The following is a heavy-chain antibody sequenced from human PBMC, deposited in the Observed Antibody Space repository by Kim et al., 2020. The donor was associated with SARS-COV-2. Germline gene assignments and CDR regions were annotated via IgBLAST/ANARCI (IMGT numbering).Heavy chain of an antibody. J-gene: IGHJ5*02. CDR3: AKDSPTWFDP. V-gene: IGHV3-9*01. Sequence: GGSLRLSCAASGFTFDDYAMHWVRQAPGKGLEWVSGISWNSGSIGYADSVKGRFTISRDNAKNSLYLQMNSLRAEDTALYYCAKDSPTWFDPWGQGTLVTVSS. CDR1: GFTFDDYA. CDR2: ISWNSGSI.